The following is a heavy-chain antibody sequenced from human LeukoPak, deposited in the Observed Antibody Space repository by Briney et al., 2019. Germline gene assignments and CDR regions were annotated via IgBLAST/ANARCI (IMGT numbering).Heavy chain of an antibody. J-gene: IGHJ4*02. CDR2: ISSSGSYI. V-gene: IGHV3-21*01. Sequence: GGSLRLSCAASGFTFSTYSMNWVRQAPGKGLEWVSSISSSGSYIYYADSVEGRFAVSRDSAKNSLYLQMSSLRAEDTAVYYCARDYYGDYGLDYWGQGTLVIVSS. CDR1: GFTFSTYS. CDR3: ARDYYGDYGLDY. D-gene: IGHD4-17*01.